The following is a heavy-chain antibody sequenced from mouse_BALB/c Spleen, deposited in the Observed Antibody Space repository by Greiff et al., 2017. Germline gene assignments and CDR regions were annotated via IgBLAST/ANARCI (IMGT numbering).Heavy chain of an antibody. CDR1: GYSITSDYA. V-gene: IGHV3-2*02. CDR3: ARSGDYDDY. J-gene: IGHJ2*01. CDR2: ISYSGST. D-gene: IGHD2-4*01. Sequence: EVQRVESGPGLVKPSQSLSLTCTVTGYSITSDYAWNWIRQFPGNKLEWMGYISYSGSTSYNPSLKSRISITRDTSKNQFFLQLNSVTTEDTATYYCARSGDYDDYWGQGTTLTVSS.